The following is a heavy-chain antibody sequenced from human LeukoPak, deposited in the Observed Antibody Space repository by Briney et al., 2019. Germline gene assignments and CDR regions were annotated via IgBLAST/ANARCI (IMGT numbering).Heavy chain of an antibody. CDR1: GYTFTSYG. D-gene: IGHD6-13*01. J-gene: IGHJ4*02. CDR3: AKHPPRGYSSSPTPSTHFTY. V-gene: IGHV1-18*01. CDR2: ISAYNGNK. Sequence: GASVKVSCKASGYTFTSYGISWVRQAPGQGLEWVGWISAYNGNKNYAQKLQGRVTMTTDTSRSTSYMELRRLRSDDTAVYYCAKHPPRGYSSSPTPSTHFTYSGQGTLVTAPS.